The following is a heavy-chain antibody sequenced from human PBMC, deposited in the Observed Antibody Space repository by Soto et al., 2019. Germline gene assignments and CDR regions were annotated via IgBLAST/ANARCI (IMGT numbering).Heavy chain of an antibody. CDR1: GGSISSGGYY. CDR2: IYYSGST. Sequence: QVQLQESGPGLVKPSETLSLICTVSGGSISSGGYYWNWIRQHPGKGLGWIGYIYYSGSTYYNPSLKSRVTMAVDTSKNQFSLKVRSVTAADTAVYYCARAGYELDPWGQGTLVTVSS. J-gene: IGHJ5*02. V-gene: IGHV4-31*03. D-gene: IGHD2-15*01. CDR3: ARAGYELDP.